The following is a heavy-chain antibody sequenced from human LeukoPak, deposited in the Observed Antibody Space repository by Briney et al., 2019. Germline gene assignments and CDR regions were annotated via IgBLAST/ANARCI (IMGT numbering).Heavy chain of an antibody. CDR2: VNPSGGST. CDR3: ARSSAYYNEADI. J-gene: IGHJ3*02. V-gene: IGHV1-46*01. D-gene: IGHD1-26*01. CDR1: GYSFTSYY. Sequence: ASVKVSCKTSGYSFTSYYIHWVRQAPGQGLEWMGIVNPSGGSTTYAQKFQGRFTMASDTSTSTVYMELSSLRSEDTAMYYCARSSAYYNEADIWGQGTMVTVSS.